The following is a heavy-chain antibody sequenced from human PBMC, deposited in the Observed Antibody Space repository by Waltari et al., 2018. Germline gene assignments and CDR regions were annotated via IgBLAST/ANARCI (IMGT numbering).Heavy chain of an antibody. V-gene: IGHV3-7*01. J-gene: IGHJ4*02. CDR3: ARSGMKFTFDY. CDR2: IKEDGSDK. D-gene: IGHD1-26*01. Sequence: EVKVVESGGGLVQPGGSLRLPGAAAGSTFGRYWMTWVRQAPGQGLEWVANIKEDGSDKEYADSVKGRFSISRDNAKDSLYLQMNSLRAEDTALYYCARSGMKFTFDYWGRGTPVIVSS. CDR1: GSTFGRYW.